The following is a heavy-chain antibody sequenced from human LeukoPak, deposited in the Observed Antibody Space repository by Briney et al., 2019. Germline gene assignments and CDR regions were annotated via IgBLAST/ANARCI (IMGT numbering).Heavy chain of an antibody. D-gene: IGHD1-26*01. CDR2: ISSSSSYI. J-gene: IGHJ4*02. V-gene: IGHV3-21*01. CDR3: ARDQPPSYSGSYYGFDY. Sequence: GGSLRLSCAASGFTFSTYSMNWVRQAPGKGLEWVSSISSSSSYIYYADSVKGRFTISRDNAKNSLYLQMNSLRAEDTAVYYCARDQPPSYSGSYYGFDYWGQGTLVTVPS. CDR1: GFTFSTYS.